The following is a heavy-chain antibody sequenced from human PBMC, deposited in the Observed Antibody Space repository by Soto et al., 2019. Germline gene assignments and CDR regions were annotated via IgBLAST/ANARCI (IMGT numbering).Heavy chain of an antibody. Sequence: SETLSLTCAVYGGSFSGYYWGWIRQPPGKGLEWIGEINHSGSTKYNPSLKSRVTISVDTSKNQFSLKLSSVTAADTAVYYCARGQGGVGRRAYFDYWGQGNLVTVSS. V-gene: IGHV4-34*01. CDR3: ARGQGGVGRRAYFDY. J-gene: IGHJ4*02. D-gene: IGHD1-26*01. CDR1: GGSFSGYY. CDR2: INHSGST.